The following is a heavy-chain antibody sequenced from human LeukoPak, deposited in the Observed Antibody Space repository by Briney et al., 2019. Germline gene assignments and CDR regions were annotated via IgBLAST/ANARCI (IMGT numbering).Heavy chain of an antibody. CDR2: IKYDGSKI. Sequence: GGSLRLSCEPSGFTFSHYGIHWVRQVPGMGLEWVAFIKYDGSKIYYAESVQGRFTISRDNSKNNLFLQMTRMRPQDTAVYYCATDGIPSATALANWGQGTLVTVSS. J-gene: IGHJ4*02. V-gene: IGHV3-30*02. CDR1: GFTFSHYG. D-gene: IGHD2/OR15-2a*01. CDR3: ATDGIPSATALAN.